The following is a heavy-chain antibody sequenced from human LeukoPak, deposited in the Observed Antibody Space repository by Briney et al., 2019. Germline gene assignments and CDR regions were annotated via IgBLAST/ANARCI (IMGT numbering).Heavy chain of an antibody. CDR1: GFTFSSYS. Sequence: GGSLRLSCAASGFTFSSYSMNWVRQAPGRGLEWVSSISSGSSYKYYADSLKDRIAISRDNAKNSLYLEMNSLRVEDTALYYCARGVAPAGTVATPEFDCTYYFMDVWGEGTTVTVSS. V-gene: IGHV3-21*01. CDR2: ISSGSSYK. J-gene: IGHJ6*03. CDR3: ARGVAPAGTVATPEFDCTYYFMDV. D-gene: IGHD6-13*01.